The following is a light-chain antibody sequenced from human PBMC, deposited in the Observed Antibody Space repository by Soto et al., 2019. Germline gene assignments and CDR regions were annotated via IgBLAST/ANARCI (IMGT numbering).Light chain of an antibody. CDR1: QTVGGS. J-gene: IGKJ1*01. CDR3: QQYESSPRT. V-gene: IGKV3-20*01. Sequence: EIVMAQSPATLSVSPGDRATLSCRASQTVGGSLAWYQQRPGQAPRLLVYHTSNRATGIPDRFSASGSGTDFTLTISRLEPEDFAVYYCQQYESSPRTFGQGTKV. CDR2: HTS.